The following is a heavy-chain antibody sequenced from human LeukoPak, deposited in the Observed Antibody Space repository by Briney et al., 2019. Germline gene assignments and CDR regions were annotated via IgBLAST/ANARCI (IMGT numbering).Heavy chain of an antibody. D-gene: IGHD6-19*01. CDR3: AGNIRYSSGLNWFDP. V-gene: IGHV4-39*01. CDR1: GGSISSSSDY. CDR2: IHYSGST. Sequence: PSETLSLTCTVSGGSISSSSDYWGWIRQPPGKGLEWIGSIHYSGSTYYNPSLKSRVTISVDTSKKQCSLKLSSVTAADTAVYYCAGNIRYSSGLNWFDPWGQGTLVTVSS. J-gene: IGHJ5*02.